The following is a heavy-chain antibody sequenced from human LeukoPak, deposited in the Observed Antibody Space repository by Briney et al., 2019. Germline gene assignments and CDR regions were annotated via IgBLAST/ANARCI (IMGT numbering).Heavy chain of an antibody. V-gene: IGHV3-7*02. Sequence: GGSLRLSCAASGFTLRSYWMNWVRQAPGKGLEWVANIKQDGSVVNYVDSVKGRFTISRDNSKNTVYLQMNSLRAEDTAVYYCAKAYDFWSGYPDYWGRGTLVTVSS. CDR2: IKQDGSVV. J-gene: IGHJ4*02. CDR1: GFTLRSYW. D-gene: IGHD3-3*01. CDR3: AKAYDFWSGYPDY.